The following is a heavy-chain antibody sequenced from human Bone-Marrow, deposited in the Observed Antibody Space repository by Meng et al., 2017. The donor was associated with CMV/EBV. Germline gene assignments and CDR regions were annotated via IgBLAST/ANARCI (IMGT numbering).Heavy chain of an antibody. J-gene: IGHJ4*02. V-gene: IGHV1-69*10. D-gene: IGHD4-11*01. CDR2: IIPILGIA. CDR1: GGTFSSYA. Sequence: SVKVSCKASGGTFSSYAISWVRQAPGQGLEWMGGIIPILGIANYAQKFQGRVTITADKSTSTAYMELSSLRSEDTAVYYCARDRGRGTTVTEWGQGALVAVSS. CDR3: ARDRGRGTTVTE.